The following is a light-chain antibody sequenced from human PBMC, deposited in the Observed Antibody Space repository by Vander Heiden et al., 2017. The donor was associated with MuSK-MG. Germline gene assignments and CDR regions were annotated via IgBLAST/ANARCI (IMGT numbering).Light chain of an antibody. Sequence: QSALTQPASVSGSPGQSITISCTGTSRDIGGYKYVFWYQQYPGKAPKLIIYEVSYRPAGVSDRFSASKSGNTASLTISGLLPEDEADYYCGSYSSSTTVLYVFGTGTRVTVL. J-gene: IGLJ1*01. CDR2: EVS. CDR1: SRDIGGYKY. CDR3: GSYSSSTTVLYV. V-gene: IGLV2-14*01.